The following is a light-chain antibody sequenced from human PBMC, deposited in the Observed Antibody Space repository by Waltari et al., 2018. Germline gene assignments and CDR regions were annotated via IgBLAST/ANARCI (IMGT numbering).Light chain of an antibody. CDR2: AES. V-gene: IGKV3-20*01. CDR1: ESVSSSH. Sequence: LSPGERATLSCRASESVSSSHLAWYQQKPGQAPRLLIYAESYRATGIPDRFSGSGSGTDFTLTISRLEPEDFAVYYCQQFGSSPFTFGGGTKVEIK. J-gene: IGKJ4*01. CDR3: QQFGSSPFT.